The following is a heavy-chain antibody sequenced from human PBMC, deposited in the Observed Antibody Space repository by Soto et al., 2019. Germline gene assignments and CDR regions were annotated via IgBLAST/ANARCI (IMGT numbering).Heavy chain of an antibody. J-gene: IGHJ3*02. Sequence: QVQLVQSGAEVKKPGASVKVSCKASGYTFTGYYMYWVRQAPGQGLEWMGWINPNSGGTNYAQKFQGRVTRTRDTSISTADMELSRLRSADTAVYYCARDEDCSSTSCPFAFDIWGQGTMVTVSS. CDR3: ARDEDCSSTSCPFAFDI. D-gene: IGHD2-2*01. CDR2: INPNSGGT. CDR1: GYTFTGYY. V-gene: IGHV1-2*02.